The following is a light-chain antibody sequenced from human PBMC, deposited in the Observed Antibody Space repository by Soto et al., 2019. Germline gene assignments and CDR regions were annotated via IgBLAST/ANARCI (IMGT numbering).Light chain of an antibody. J-gene: IGLJ2*01. CDR1: NIGSKS. V-gene: IGLV3-21*02. CDR2: DDS. CDR3: QVWDSSSDHVL. Sequence: SYELTQPPSVSVAPGQTARMTCVGNNIGSKSVHWYQQKPGPAPVLVVYDDSERPSGIPERFSGSNSGNTATLTISRVDAGDEADYYCQVWDSSSDHVLFGGGTKLTVL.